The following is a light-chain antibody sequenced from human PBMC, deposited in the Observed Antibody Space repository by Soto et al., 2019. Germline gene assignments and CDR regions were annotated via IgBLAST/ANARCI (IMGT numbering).Light chain of an antibody. J-gene: IGLJ2*01. Sequence: QSALTQPASVSGSPGQSITISCTGTSSDIGAYNFVSWYQQHPGKAPKLMLYDVNSRPSGVSNRFSGSKSGNTASLTISGVQAEDEADYYCTSWTTSTTMIFGGGTKVTVL. V-gene: IGLV2-14*03. CDR1: SSDIGAYNF. CDR2: DVN. CDR3: TSWTTSTTMI.